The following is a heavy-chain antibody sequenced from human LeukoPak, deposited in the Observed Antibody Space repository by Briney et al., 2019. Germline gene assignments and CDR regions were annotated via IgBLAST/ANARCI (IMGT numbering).Heavy chain of an antibody. CDR2: IYYSGST. V-gene: IGHV4-59*01. CDR3: ARAFPNYGGPLLKKGGGAFDI. Sequence: SETLSLTCTVSGGSISSYYWSWIRQPPGKGLEWIGYIYYSGSTNYNPSLKSRVTISVDTSKNQFSLKLSSVTAADTAVYYCARAFPNYGGPLLKKGGGAFDIWGQGTMVTVSS. D-gene: IGHD3-10*01. CDR1: GGSISSYY. J-gene: IGHJ3*02.